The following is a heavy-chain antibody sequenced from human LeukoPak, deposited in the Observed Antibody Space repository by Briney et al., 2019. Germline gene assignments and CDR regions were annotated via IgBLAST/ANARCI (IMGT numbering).Heavy chain of an antibody. CDR2: INPNSGGT. D-gene: IGHD6-13*01. V-gene: IGHV1-2*02. CDR1: GYTFTGYY. J-gene: IGHJ4*02. Sequence: GASVKVSCKASGYTFTGYYMHWVRQAPGQGLEWMGWINPNSGGTNYAQKSQGRVTMTRDTSISTAYMELSRLRSDDTAVYYCARGPDPPMVYSSSSPSDYWGQGTLVTVSS. CDR3: ARGPDPPMVYSSSSPSDY.